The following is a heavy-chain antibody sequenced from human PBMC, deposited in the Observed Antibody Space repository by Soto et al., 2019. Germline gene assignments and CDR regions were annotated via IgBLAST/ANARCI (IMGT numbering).Heavy chain of an antibody. V-gene: IGHV3-48*01. D-gene: IGHD6-6*01. CDR2: ISSCSSTI. CDR1: GFTFSSYS. Sequence: EVQLVESGGGLVQPGGSLRLSCAASGFTFSSYSVNWVRQPPGKGLEWVSYISSCSSTIFYADSVKGRFTISRDNAKHSLYLQMNSLRAEDTAVYYCARSIPGDYWGQGTLVTVSS. CDR3: ARSIPGDY. J-gene: IGHJ4*02.